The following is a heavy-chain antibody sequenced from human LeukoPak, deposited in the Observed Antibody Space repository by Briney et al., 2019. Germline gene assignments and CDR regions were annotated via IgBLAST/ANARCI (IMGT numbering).Heavy chain of an antibody. Sequence: KSSETLSLTCTVSGGSISSGGYYWSWIRQHPGKGLEWIGYIYYSGSTYYNPSLKSRVTISVDTSKNQFSLKLSSVTAADTAVYYCARDPEGLNYDYVHPNPSKELSYYYYYGMDVWGQGTTVTVSS. J-gene: IGHJ6*02. V-gene: IGHV4-31*03. D-gene: IGHD3-16*01. CDR3: ARDPEGLNYDYVHPNPSKELSYYYYYGMDV. CDR1: GGSISSGGYY. CDR2: IYYSGST.